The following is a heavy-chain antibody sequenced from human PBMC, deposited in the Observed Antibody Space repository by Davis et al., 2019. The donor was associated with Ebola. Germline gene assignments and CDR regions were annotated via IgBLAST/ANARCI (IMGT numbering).Heavy chain of an antibody. Sequence: AASVKVSCKASGYTFTSYYMHWVRQAPGQGLEWMGWISAYNGNTNYAQKLQGRVTMTTDTSTSTAYMELRSLRSDDTAVYYCARATCSSTSCYYSGYYGMDVWGQGTTVTVSS. CDR3: ARATCSSTSCYYSGYYGMDV. D-gene: IGHD2-2*01. J-gene: IGHJ6*02. CDR1: GYTFTSYY. CDR2: ISAYNGNT. V-gene: IGHV1-18*04.